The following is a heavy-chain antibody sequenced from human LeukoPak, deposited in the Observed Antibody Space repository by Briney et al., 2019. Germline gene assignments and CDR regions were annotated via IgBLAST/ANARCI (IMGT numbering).Heavy chain of an antibody. J-gene: IGHJ4*02. CDR2: IYYSGST. CDR1: GGSISSSSYY. CDR3: ASHRRVGATQD. Sequence: SETLSLTCTVSGGSISSSSYYWGWIRQPPGKGLEWIGSIYYSGSTYYNPSLKSRVTISVDTSKNQFSLKLSSVTAADTAVYYCASHRRVGATQDWGQGTLVTVSS. V-gene: IGHV4-39*07. D-gene: IGHD1-26*01.